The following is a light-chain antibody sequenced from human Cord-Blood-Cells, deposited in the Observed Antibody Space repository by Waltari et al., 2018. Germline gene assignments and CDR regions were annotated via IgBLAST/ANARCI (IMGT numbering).Light chain of an antibody. CDR3: SSYTSSSTLWV. Sequence: QSALTQPASVSGSPGQSLTISCTGTSSDVGGYNYVSWYQQHPGKAPKLMIYDVSNRPAGVSNRCSGSKSGNTASLTISGLQAEDEADYYCSSYTSSSTLWVFGGGTKLTVL. V-gene: IGLV2-14*03. CDR1: SSDVGGYNY. CDR2: DVS. J-gene: IGLJ3*02.